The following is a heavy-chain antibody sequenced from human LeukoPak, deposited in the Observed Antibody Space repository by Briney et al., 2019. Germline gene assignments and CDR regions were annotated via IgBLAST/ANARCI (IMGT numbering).Heavy chain of an antibody. D-gene: IGHD3-22*01. J-gene: IGHJ4*02. Sequence: SETLSLTCAVYGGSFSGYYWSWIRQPPGKGLEWIGEINHSGSTNYNPSLKSRVTISVDTSKNQFSLKPSSVTAADTAVYYCARPYDSSGYYNYWGQGTLVTVSS. CDR3: ARPYDSSGYYNY. V-gene: IGHV4-34*01. CDR2: INHSGST. CDR1: GGSFSGYY.